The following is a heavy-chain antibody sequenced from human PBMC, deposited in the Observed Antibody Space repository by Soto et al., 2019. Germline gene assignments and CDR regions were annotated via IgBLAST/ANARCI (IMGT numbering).Heavy chain of an antibody. J-gene: IGHJ3*02. D-gene: IGHD3-10*01. CDR1: GGSISSYY. CDR3: ARVWGGAFDI. CDR2: IYYSGST. Sequence: QVQLQESGPGLVKPSETLSLTCTVSGGSISSYYWSWIRQPPGKGLEWIGYIYYSGSTNYNPSLKIRVTISVDTSNNLFSLKLSSVTAAYTAVYYCARVWGGAFDIWGQGTMVTVSS. V-gene: IGHV4-59*01.